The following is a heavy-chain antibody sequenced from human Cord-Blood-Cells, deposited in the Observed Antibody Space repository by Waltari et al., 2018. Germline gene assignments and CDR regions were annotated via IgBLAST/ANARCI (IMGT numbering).Heavy chain of an antibody. CDR3: AKDVSITIFGVVSGMDV. V-gene: IGHV3-30*18. CDR1: GFTFTRIG. J-gene: IGHJ6*02. CDR2: ISYDGSNK. D-gene: IGHD3-3*01. Sequence: QVQLVESGGGVVQPGRSMRLSCAASGFTFTRIGLPWVSRATSRGLEWVAVISYDGSNKYYADSVKGRFTISRDNSKNTLYLQMNSLRAEDTAVYYCAKDVSITIFGVVSGMDVWGQGTTVTVSS.